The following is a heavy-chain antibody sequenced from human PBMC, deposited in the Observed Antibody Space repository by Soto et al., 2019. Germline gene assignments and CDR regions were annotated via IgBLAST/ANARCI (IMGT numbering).Heavy chain of an antibody. D-gene: IGHD1-26*01. J-gene: IGHJ1*01. CDR3: ADRVGATTSGEYFQH. V-gene: IGHV1-69*02. Sequence: QVQLVQSGAEVKKPGSSVKVSCKASGGTFSSYTISWVRQAPGQGLEWMGRIIPILGIANYAQKFQGRVTITADKSTSTAYMELSSLRSEDTAVYYCADRVGATTSGEYFQHWGQGTLVTASS. CDR2: IIPILGIA. CDR1: GGTFSSYT.